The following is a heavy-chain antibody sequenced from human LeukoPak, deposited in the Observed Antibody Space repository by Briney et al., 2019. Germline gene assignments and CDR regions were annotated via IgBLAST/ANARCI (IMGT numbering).Heavy chain of an antibody. CDR1: GYTFTSYA. V-gene: IGHV7-4-1*02. D-gene: IGHD3-22*01. J-gene: IGHJ4*02. Sequence: ASAKVACKASGYTFTSYAMNWVRQAPGQGLAWMGWINTNTGHPTYAQGFTGRFVFPLDTSVSTAYLQISSLKAEDTAVYYCARDLAYYYDSSGYADYWGQGTLVTVSS. CDR3: ARDLAYYYDSSGYADY. CDR2: INTNTGHP.